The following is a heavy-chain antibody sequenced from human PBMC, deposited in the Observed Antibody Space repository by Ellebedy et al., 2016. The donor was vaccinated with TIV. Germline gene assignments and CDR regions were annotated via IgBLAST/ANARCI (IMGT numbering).Heavy chain of an antibody. D-gene: IGHD2-8*02. CDR3: ARRGYCSGESCYDNNWFDP. V-gene: IGHV4-34*01. Sequence: MPSETLSLTCAVYGGSFSGYYWSWLRQPPGKGLEWIGEINHSGSSNYNPSLKSRVTISADTSKNQFSLQLGSVTAADTAVYFCARRGYCSGESCYDNNWFDPWGQGTLVTVSS. CDR2: INHSGSS. J-gene: IGHJ5*02. CDR1: GGSFSGYY.